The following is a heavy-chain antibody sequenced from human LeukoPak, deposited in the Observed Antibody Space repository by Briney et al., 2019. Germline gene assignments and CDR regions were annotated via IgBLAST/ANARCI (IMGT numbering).Heavy chain of an antibody. D-gene: IGHD1-1*01. V-gene: IGHV4-34*01. J-gene: IGHJ4*02. CDR3: ARARNWNRTPFDY. CDR1: GGSFSGYY. CDR2: INHSGST. Sequence: SEILSLTCAVYGGSFSGYYWSWIRQPPGKGLEWIGEINHSGSTNYNPSLKSRVTISVDTSKNQFSLKLSSVTAADTAVYYCARARNWNRTPFDYWGQGTLVTVSS.